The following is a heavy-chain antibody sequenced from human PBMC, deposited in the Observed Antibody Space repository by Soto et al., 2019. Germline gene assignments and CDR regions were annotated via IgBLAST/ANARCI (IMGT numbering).Heavy chain of an antibody. CDR2: ISWNSGSI. CDR1: GFTFDDYA. J-gene: IGHJ6*02. V-gene: IGHV3-9*01. Sequence: GGSLRLSCAASGFTFDDYAMHWVRQAPGKGLEWVSGISWNSGSIGYADSVKGRFTISRDNAKNSLYLQMNSLRAEDTALYYCAKDIGYYDSSGYSSYGMDVWGQGTTVTVSS. D-gene: IGHD3-22*01. CDR3: AKDIGYYDSSGYSSYGMDV.